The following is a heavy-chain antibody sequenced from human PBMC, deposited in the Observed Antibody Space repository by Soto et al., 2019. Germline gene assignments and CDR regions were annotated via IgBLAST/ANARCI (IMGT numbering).Heavy chain of an antibody. CDR1: GGSISSGGYY. J-gene: IGHJ4*02. V-gene: IGHV4-31*03. CDR2: IYYSGST. CDR3: ARSCGVAAAGPLDY. Sequence: PSETLSLTCTVSGGSISSGGYYWSWIRQHPGKGLEWIGYIYYSGSTYYNPSLKSRVTISVDTSKNQFSLKLSSVTAADTAVYYCARSCGVAAAGPLDYWAQGSLVTVSS. D-gene: IGHD6-13*01.